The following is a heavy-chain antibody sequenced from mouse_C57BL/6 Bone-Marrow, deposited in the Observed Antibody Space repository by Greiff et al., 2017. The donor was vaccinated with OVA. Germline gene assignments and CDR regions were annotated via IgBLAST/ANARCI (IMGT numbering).Heavy chain of an antibody. CDR2: ISDGGSYT. Sequence: DVQLVESGGGLVKPGGSLKLSCAASGFTFSSYSMSWVRQTPEKRLEWVATISDGGSYTYYQDNVKGRFTISRDNAKNNLYLQMSHLKSEDTAMYYCARDDSSGYPWFAYWGQGTLVTVSA. V-gene: IGHV5-4*01. J-gene: IGHJ3*01. CDR1: GFTFSSYS. CDR3: ARDDSSGYPWFAY. D-gene: IGHD3-2*02.